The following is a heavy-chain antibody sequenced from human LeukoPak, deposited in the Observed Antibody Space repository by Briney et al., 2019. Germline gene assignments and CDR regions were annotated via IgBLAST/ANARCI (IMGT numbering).Heavy chain of an antibody. J-gene: IGHJ3*02. D-gene: IGHD6-19*01. Sequence: PGGSLRLSCAASGFTFSDYYMSWIRQAPGKGLEWVSSITGTADKTYDADSVKGRFTISRDNSKNTLSLQMSSLRVEDTAIYYCARRGGSRGWGAFDIWGQGTIVTVSS. CDR1: GFTFSDYY. CDR3: ARRGGSRGWGAFDI. CDR2: ITGTADKT. V-gene: IGHV3-23*01.